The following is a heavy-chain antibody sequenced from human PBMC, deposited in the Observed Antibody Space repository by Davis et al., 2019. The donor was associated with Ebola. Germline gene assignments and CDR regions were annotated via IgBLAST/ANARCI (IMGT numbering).Heavy chain of an antibody. Sequence: GESLKISCAASGFTFSSYSMNWVRQAPGKGLEWVSSISSSSSYIYYADSVKGRFTISRDNAKNSLYLQMNSLRAEDTAVYYCARIKGYSSSWYISFDYWGQGTLVTVSS. D-gene: IGHD6-13*01. CDR3: ARIKGYSSSWYISFDY. V-gene: IGHV3-21*01. J-gene: IGHJ4*02. CDR2: ISSSSSYI. CDR1: GFTFSSYS.